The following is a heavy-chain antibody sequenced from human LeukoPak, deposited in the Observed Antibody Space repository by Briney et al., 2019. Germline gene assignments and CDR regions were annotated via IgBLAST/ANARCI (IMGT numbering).Heavy chain of an antibody. V-gene: IGHV4-34*01. CDR3: ARGHYYYGSGKLDY. Sequence: SETLSLTCAVYGGSFSGYYWSWIRQPPGKGLEWIGEINHSGSTNHNPSLKSRVTISVDTSKNQFSLKLSSVTAADTAVYYCARGHYYYGSGKLDYWGQGTLVTVSS. CDR2: INHSGST. CDR1: GGSFSGYY. J-gene: IGHJ4*02. D-gene: IGHD3-10*01.